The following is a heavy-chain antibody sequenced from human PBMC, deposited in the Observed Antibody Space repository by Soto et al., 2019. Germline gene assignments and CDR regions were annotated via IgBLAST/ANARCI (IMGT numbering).Heavy chain of an antibody. CDR2: IDPSDSYT. Sequence: PVQSLKISGKGSGYSFTGYWISWVRHMPGKGLEWMGRIDPSDSYTNYSPSFQGHVTISADKSIITSYLHWSSLKASDTAMYYCARYCSGGSCSGVNYYYYDTDVWGQGTTVTVS. CDR3: ARYCSGGSCSGVNYYYYDTDV. J-gene: IGHJ6*02. CDR1: GYSFTGYW. V-gene: IGHV5-10-1*01. D-gene: IGHD2-15*01.